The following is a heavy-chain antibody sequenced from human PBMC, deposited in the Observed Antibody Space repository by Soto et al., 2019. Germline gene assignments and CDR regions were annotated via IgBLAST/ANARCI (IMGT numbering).Heavy chain of an antibody. D-gene: IGHD2-2*01. Sequence: GESLKISCTGVGYSFTSYWIGWVRQMPGKGLEWMGIIYPGDSDTRYSPSFQGQVTISADKSITTAYLQWSSLKASDTAMYYCARGYCTTTICDPWFDPWGQGTLVAVSS. CDR2: IYPGDSDT. V-gene: IGHV5-51*01. CDR1: GYSFTSYW. J-gene: IGHJ5*02. CDR3: ARGYCTTTICDPWFDP.